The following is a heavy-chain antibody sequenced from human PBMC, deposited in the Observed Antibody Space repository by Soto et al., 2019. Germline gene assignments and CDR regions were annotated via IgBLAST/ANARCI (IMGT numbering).Heavy chain of an antibody. CDR1: GGTFSSYA. J-gene: IGHJ6*02. Sequence: QVQLVQSGAEVKKPGSSVKVSCKASGGTFSSYAISWVRQAPGQGLEWMGGIIPIFGTANYAQKFQGRVTITADESTSTAYMELSSLRSEDTAVYYCGRGPYCSSTRCSLYYYYGMDVWGQGTTVTVSS. D-gene: IGHD2-2*01. CDR2: IIPIFGTA. V-gene: IGHV1-69*01. CDR3: GRGPYCSSTRCSLYYYYGMDV.